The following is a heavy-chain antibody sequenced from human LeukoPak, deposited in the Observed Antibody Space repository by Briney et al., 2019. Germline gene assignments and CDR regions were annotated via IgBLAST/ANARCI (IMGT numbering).Heavy chain of an antibody. J-gene: IGHJ3*02. D-gene: IGHD3-10*01. CDR2: ISGSGGST. Sequence: GGSPRLSCAVSGFTFSNYAMNWVRQAPGKGLEWVSAISGSGGSTYYADSVKGRFTISRDNSKNTLYLQMNSLRAEDTAVYYCAKDHDYYASGPIWGQGAMVTVSS. CDR1: GFTFSNYA. V-gene: IGHV3-23*01. CDR3: AKDHDYYASGPI.